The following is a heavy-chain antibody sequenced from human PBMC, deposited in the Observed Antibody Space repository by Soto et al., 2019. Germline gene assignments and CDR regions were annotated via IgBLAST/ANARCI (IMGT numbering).Heavy chain of an antibody. Sequence: SETLSLTCTVSGGSISSYYWSWIRQPPGKGLEWIGYIYYSGSTNYNPSLKSRVTISVDTSKNQFSLKLSSVTAADTAVYYCARLVAPPGYYYYYYMDVWGKGTTVTVSS. V-gene: IGHV4-59*08. J-gene: IGHJ6*03. CDR1: GGSISSYY. D-gene: IGHD5-12*01. CDR3: ARLVAPPGYYYYYYMDV. CDR2: IYYSGST.